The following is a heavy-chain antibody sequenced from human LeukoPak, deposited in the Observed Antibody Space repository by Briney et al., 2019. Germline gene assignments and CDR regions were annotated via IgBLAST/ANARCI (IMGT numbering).Heavy chain of an antibody. CDR3: ARDDATAMANDAFDI. CDR1: GFTFSDYY. J-gene: IGHJ3*02. CDR2: ISSSGSTI. Sequence: GGSLRLSCAASGFTFSDYYMSWIRQAPGKGLEWVSYISSSGSTIYYADSVKGRFTISRDNAKNSLYLQMNSLRAEDTAVYYCARDDATAMANDAFDIWGQGTMVTVSS. D-gene: IGHD5-18*01. V-gene: IGHV3-11*04.